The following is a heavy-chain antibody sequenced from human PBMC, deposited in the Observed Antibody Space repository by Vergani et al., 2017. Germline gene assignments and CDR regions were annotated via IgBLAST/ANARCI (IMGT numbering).Heavy chain of an antibody. CDR1: GGTFSSYA. D-gene: IGHD6-13*01. Sequence: QVQLVQSGAEVKKPGSSVKVSCKASGGTFSSYAISWVRQAPGQGLEWMGGIIPIFGTANYAQKFQGRVTITADESTSTAYMELSRLRSEDTAVYYCARGAAAGKGGYYYYYYMDVWGKGTTVTVSS. CDR3: ARGAAAGKGGYYYYYYMDV. CDR2: IIPIFGTA. V-gene: IGHV1-69*01. J-gene: IGHJ6*03.